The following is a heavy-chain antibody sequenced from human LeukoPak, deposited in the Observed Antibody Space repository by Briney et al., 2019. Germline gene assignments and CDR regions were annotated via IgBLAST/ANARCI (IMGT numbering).Heavy chain of an antibody. V-gene: IGHV3-30*04. CDR1: GFTFSSYA. Sequence: GGSLRLSCAASGFTFSSYAMHWIRQAPGKGLGWVAVISYDGSNKYYADSVKGRFTISRDNSKNTLYLQMNSLRAEDTAVYYCARANDILTGSFDYWGQGTLVTVSS. D-gene: IGHD3-9*01. CDR3: ARANDILTGSFDY. CDR2: ISYDGSNK. J-gene: IGHJ4*01.